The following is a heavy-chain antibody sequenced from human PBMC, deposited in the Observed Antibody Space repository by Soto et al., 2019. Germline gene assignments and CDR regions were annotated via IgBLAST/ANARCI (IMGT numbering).Heavy chain of an antibody. V-gene: IGHV4-31*03. CDR2: IYYSGST. J-gene: IGHJ5*02. CDR3: ARLWFGETFNWFDP. CDR1: GGSISSGGYY. D-gene: IGHD3-10*01. Sequence: SETLSLTCTVSGGSISSGGYYWSWIRQHPGKGLEWIGYIYYSGSTYYNPSLKSRVTISVDTSKNQFSLKLSSVTAADTAVYYCARLWFGETFNWFDPWGQGTLVTVSS.